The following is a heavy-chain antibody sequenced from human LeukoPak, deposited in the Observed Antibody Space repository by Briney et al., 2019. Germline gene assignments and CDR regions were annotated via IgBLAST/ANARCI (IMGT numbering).Heavy chain of an antibody. J-gene: IGHJ6*02. V-gene: IGHV3-53*01. CDR3: ARARYSWTGSGMDV. Sequence: GGSLRLSCAASGFIVSNNYMAWLRQAPGKGLECVSVIYSGDSTSYAESVKGRFTISRDNSKNTVYLQMNSLRVEDTAVYYCARARYSWTGSGMDVWGQGTTVSVSS. CDR2: IYSGDST. CDR1: GFIVSNNY. D-gene: IGHD5-12*01.